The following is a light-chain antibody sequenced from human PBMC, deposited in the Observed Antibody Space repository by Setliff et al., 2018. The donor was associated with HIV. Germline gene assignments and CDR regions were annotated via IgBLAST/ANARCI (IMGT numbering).Light chain of an antibody. V-gene: IGLV2-23*02. CDR1: ATDVGNYES. Sequence: GSATDVGNYESVSWYQHHPGEVPKLIIYDVNKRPSGISNRFSGSKTGNSASLTISGLHTEDEADYYCCSYVFGDTWIFGGGTKVTVL. CDR2: DVN. CDR3: CSYVFGDTWI. J-gene: IGLJ2*01.